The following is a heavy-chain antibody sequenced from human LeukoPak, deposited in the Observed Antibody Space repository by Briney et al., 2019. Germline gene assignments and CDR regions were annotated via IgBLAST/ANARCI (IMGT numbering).Heavy chain of an antibody. J-gene: IGHJ6*02. CDR1: GFIFSSYE. CDR2: ISSSGTFI. D-gene: IGHD1-1*01. Sequence: GGSLRLSCAASGFIFSSYEMNWVRQAPGKGLEWVSYISSSGTFIYYADSVKGRFTISRDYAKNSLYLQMNSLRAEDTAVYYCARESGSATWYYGMDVWGQGTTVTVSS. V-gene: IGHV3-48*03. CDR3: ARESGSATWYYGMDV.